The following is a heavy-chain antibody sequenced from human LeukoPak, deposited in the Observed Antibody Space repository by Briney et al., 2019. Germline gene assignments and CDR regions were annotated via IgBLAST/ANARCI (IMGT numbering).Heavy chain of an antibody. CDR2: ITSYNGNT. V-gene: IGHV1-18*04. CDR3: ARDRGYSGYDLTVTTFDY. J-gene: IGHJ4*02. D-gene: IGHD5-12*01. Sequence: ASVTLSCNVSGYSFTHYYFSWMRQPPGQGLEWMGWITSYNGNTNYAQKLQDRVTLTTDTSTSTAYMELRGLRSDDTAVYYCARDRGYSGYDLTVTTFDYWGQGTLVTVSS. CDR1: GYSFTHYY.